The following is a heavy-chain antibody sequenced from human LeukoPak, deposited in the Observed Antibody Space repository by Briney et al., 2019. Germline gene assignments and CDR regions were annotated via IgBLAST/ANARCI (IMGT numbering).Heavy chain of an antibody. CDR3: AATAHYDSSGYYSHSFDY. D-gene: IGHD3-22*01. V-gene: IGHV1-2*02. J-gene: IGHJ4*02. CDR1: GYTFTSYD. Sequence: ASVKVSCKASGYTFTSYDINWVRQAPGQGLEWMGWINPNSGGTNYAQKFQGRVTMTRDTSISTAYMELSRLRSDDTAVYYCAATAHYDSSGYYSHSFDYWGQGTLVTVSS. CDR2: INPNSGGT.